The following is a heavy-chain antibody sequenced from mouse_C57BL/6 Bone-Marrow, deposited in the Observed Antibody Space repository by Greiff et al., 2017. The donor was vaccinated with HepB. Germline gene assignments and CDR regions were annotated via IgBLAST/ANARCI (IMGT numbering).Heavy chain of an antibody. CDR1: GFSLTSYG. J-gene: IGHJ4*01. D-gene: IGHD2-4*01. CDR3: ARHIIYYDYDDAMDY. V-gene: IGHV2-6-1*01. Sequence: QVQLKESGPGLVAPSQSLSITCTVSGFSLTSYGVHWVRQPPGKGLEWLVVIWSDGSTTYNSALKSRLSISKDNSKSQVFLKMNSLQTDDTAMYYCARHIIYYDYDDAMDYWGQGTSVTVSS. CDR2: IWSDGST.